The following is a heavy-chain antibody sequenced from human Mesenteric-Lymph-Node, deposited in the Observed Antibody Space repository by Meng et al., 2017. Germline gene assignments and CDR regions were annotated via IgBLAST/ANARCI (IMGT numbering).Heavy chain of an antibody. D-gene: IGHD3-22*01. CDR3: ARVRSYYDSSGYYYFDY. CDR2: IYHSGTI. V-gene: IGHV4-39*07. Sequence: SETLSLTCTVSGGSISSNNYNWGWIRQPPGKGLEWIGSIYHSGTIYYNPSLKSRVTILIDTSKNQFSLRLNSVTAADTAVYYCARVRSYYDSSGYYYFDYWGQGTLVTVSS. CDR1: GGSISSNNYN. J-gene: IGHJ4*02.